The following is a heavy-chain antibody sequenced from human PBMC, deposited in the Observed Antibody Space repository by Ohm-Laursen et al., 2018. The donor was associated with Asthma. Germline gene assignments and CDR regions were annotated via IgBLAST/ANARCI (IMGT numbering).Heavy chain of an antibody. CDR2: IYYSGST. V-gene: IGHV4-61*01. CDR3: AKAFDI. CDR1: GGSVSSGSYY. Sequence: TLSLTCTVSGGSVSSGSYYWSWIRQPPGKGLEWIGYIYYSGSTNYNPSLKSRVTISVDTSKNQFSLKLSSVTAADTAVYYCAKAFDIWGQGTMVTVSS. J-gene: IGHJ3*02.